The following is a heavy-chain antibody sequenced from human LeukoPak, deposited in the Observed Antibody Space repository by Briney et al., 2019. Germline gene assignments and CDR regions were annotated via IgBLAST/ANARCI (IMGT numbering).Heavy chain of an antibody. CDR2: IYYSGST. J-gene: IGHJ4*02. Sequence: SETLSLTCTVSGGSISSYYWSWIRQPPGKGLEWIGYIYYSGSTNYNPSLKSRVTIPVDTSKNQFSLKLSSVTAADTAVYYCARASRRRSSRFYFDYWGQGTLVTVSS. D-gene: IGHD6-6*01. CDR1: GGSISSYY. CDR3: ARASRRRSSRFYFDY. V-gene: IGHV4-59*01.